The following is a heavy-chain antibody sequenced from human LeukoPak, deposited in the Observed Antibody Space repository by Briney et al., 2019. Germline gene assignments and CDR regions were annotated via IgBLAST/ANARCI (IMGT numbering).Heavy chain of an antibody. J-gene: IGHJ4*02. Sequence: SETLSLTCTVSGFSISRGHYWGWVRQPPGAGLEWIGSVYQSGTTYYNPPLKSRVTTSVDMSKNQFSLRLRPVTAADTAVYYCARIFIRNGYSSYFDCWGQGTLVTVSS. CDR3: ARIFIRNGYSSYFDC. D-gene: IGHD5-18*01. CDR1: GFSISRGHY. CDR2: VYQSGTT. V-gene: IGHV4-38-2*02.